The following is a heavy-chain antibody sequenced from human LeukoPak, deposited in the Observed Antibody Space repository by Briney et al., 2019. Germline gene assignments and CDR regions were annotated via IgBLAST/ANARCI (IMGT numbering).Heavy chain of an antibody. J-gene: IGHJ3*02. D-gene: IGHD6-19*01. V-gene: IGHV1-8*01. CDR1: GYTFTSYD. Sequence: ASLKVSCKASGYTFTSYDINWVRRATGQGLEWMGWMNPNSGNTGYAQKFQGRVTMTRNTSISTAYMELSSLRSEDTAVYYCARDGYSSGWYRPDAFDIWGQGTMVTVSS. CDR2: MNPNSGNT. CDR3: ARDGYSSGWYRPDAFDI.